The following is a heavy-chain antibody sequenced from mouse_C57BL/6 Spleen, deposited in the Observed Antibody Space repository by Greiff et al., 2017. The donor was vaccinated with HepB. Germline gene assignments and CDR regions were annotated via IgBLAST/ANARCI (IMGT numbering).Heavy chain of an antibody. CDR3: TRTYYYGSRAWFAY. CDR1: GFTFSDAW. D-gene: IGHD1-1*01. J-gene: IGHJ3*01. CDR2: IRNKANNHAT. Sequence: EVMLVESGGGLVQPGGSMKLSCAASGFTFSDAWMDWVRQSPEKGLEWVAEIRNKANNHATYYAESVKGRFTISRDDSKSSVYLQMNSLRAEDTGIYYCTRTYYYGSRAWFAYWGQGTLVTISA. V-gene: IGHV6-6*01.